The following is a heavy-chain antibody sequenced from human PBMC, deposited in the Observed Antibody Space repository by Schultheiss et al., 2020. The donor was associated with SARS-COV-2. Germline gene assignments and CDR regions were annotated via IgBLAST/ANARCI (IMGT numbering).Heavy chain of an antibody. Sequence: GGSLRLSCAASGFTFSSYAMHWVRQAPGKGLEWVAVISYDGSNKYYADSVKGRFTISRDNSKNTLYLQMNSLRAEDTAVYYCARDRKYYDFWSGPGRAFDIWGQGTMVTVSS. CDR1: GFTFSSYA. CDR2: ISYDGSNK. J-gene: IGHJ3*02. D-gene: IGHD3-3*01. V-gene: IGHV3-30*04. CDR3: ARDRKYYDFWSGPGRAFDI.